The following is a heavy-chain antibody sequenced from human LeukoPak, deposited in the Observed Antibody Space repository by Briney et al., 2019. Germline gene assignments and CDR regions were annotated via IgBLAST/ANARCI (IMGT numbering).Heavy chain of an antibody. CDR3: ARDSGSGTYY. V-gene: IGHV4-59*01. D-gene: IGHD6-19*01. Sequence: SETLSLTCAVYGGSFSGYYWSWIRQPPGKGLEWIGYIYYSGSTNYNPSLKSRVTISIDTSKNQFSLQLSSVTAADTAVYYCARDSGSGTYYWGQGTLVTVSS. CDR1: GGSFSGYY. CDR2: IYYSGST. J-gene: IGHJ4*02.